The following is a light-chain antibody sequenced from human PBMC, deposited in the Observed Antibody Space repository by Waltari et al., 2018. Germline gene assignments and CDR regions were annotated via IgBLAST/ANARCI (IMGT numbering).Light chain of an antibody. CDR3: QKYGSLPAT. V-gene: IGKV3-20*01. J-gene: IGKJ1*01. Sequence: EIMLTQSPGTLSLSPGERATLSCRASKSISRYLAWYQHKPGQAPRLLIYDASSRATGIPDRFSGSGSGTDFSLTISRLEPEDFAVYYCQKYGSLPATFGQGTKVEIK. CDR1: KSISRY. CDR2: DAS.